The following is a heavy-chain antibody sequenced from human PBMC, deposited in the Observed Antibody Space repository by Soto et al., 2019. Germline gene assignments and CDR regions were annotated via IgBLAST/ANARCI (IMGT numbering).Heavy chain of an antibody. V-gene: IGHV5-51*01. CDR3: AIHSTGYEDS. CDR1: GYSFTRYW. J-gene: IGHJ5*02. CDR2: IHPSDFDT. Sequence: GESLKISGTGSGYSFTRYWIGWVRQMPGKGLEWMGIIHPSDFDTRYSPSFQGQVTISADKSISTAYLQWSSLRASDTAMYYCAIHSTGYEDSWGQGTLVTVSS. D-gene: IGHD5-12*01.